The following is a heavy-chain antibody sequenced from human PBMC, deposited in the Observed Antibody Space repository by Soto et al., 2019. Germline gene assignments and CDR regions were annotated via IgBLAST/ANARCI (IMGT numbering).Heavy chain of an antibody. V-gene: IGHV4-31*03. CDR2: IYYSGST. CDR3: ARSVDYGGNLIDY. D-gene: IGHD4-17*01. CDR1: GVSISSGGYY. J-gene: IGHJ4*02. Sequence: SSETMSLTCTVSGVSISSGGYYWSWIRQHPGKGLEWIGYIYYSGSTYYNPSLKSRVTISVDTSKNQFSLKLSSVTAADTAVYYCARSVDYGGNLIDYWGQGTLVTVSS.